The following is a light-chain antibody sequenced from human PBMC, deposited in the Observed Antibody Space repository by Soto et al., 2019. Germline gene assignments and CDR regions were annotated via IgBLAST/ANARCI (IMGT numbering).Light chain of an antibody. V-gene: IGKV1-16*01. CDR2: DAS. CDR3: QEYRSYTWT. CDR1: QEVSNY. Sequence: DIQMTQSPSSLSASVGDGVTITWQASQEVSNYLNWYQQKPGKAPKLLIFDASTLQSGVPSRFSGSGSGTEFTLTISSLQPDDFATYYCQEYRSYTWTFGQGTKVDIK. J-gene: IGKJ1*01.